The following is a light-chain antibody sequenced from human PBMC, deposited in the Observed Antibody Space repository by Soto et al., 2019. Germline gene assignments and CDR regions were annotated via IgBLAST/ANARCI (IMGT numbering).Light chain of an antibody. V-gene: IGKV1-39*01. J-gene: IGKJ2*01. Sequence: IPLTQSPSSLSASVGDRVTITCRTSQTISKSLNWYQHKAGKAPKLLIYLASTLQSGVPSRFSGSGSGTDFSLSISSLQPEDFATYYCQFSDTFGQGTKLEIK. CDR2: LAS. CDR1: QTISKS. CDR3: QFSDT.